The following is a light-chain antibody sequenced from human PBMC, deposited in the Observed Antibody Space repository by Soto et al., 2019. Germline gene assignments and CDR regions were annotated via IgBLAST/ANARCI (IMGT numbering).Light chain of an antibody. Sequence: DPVMPPSPESLAAPLCARATLSCKSRQGLFYSLDNKSYLAGYQQKPGQPPKLLIYWASPRASGVPDRFSGSGSGTDFTLTINSLQAEDVAVYYCQQYLHTPRTFGQGTKVDI. CDR3: QQYLHTPRT. CDR2: WAS. V-gene: IGKV4-1*01. J-gene: IGKJ1*01. CDR1: QGLFYSLDNKSY.